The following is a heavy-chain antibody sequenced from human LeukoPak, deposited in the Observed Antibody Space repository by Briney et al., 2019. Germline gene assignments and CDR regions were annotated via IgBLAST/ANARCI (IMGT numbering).Heavy chain of an antibody. CDR3: AKDVGYSSSSGGFDY. CDR1: GFTFSSYA. CDR2: ISYDGSSK. J-gene: IGHJ4*02. V-gene: IGHV3-30-3*01. Sequence: GGSLRLSCAASGFTFSSYAMHWVRQAPGKGLEWVAVISYDGSSKYFADSVKGRFTISRDNSKHTLYLQMNSLRAEDTALYYCAKDVGYSSSSGGFDYWGQGTLVTVSS. D-gene: IGHD6-6*01.